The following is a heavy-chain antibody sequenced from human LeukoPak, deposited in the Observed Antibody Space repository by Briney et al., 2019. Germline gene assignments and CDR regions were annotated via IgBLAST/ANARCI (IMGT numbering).Heavy chain of an antibody. CDR1: GYTFTIYG. V-gene: IGHV1-18*04. D-gene: IGHD3-10*01. J-gene: IGHJ4*02. CDR2: ISAYNGNT. Sequence: ASVKVSCKASGYTFTIYGISWVRQAPGQGLEWMGWISAYNGNTNYAQKLQGRVTMTTDTSTSTAYMELRSLRSDDTAVYYCAREGGKFGELLYPAYWGQGTLVTVSS. CDR3: AREGGKFGELLYPAY.